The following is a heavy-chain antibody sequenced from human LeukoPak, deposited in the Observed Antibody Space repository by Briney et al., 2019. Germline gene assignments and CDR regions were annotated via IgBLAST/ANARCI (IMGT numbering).Heavy chain of an antibody. CDR1: GGSISSSSYY. CDR3: ARDAYYYDSSGYSRHFDY. V-gene: IGHV4-39*07. CDR2: IYYSGST. D-gene: IGHD3-22*01. J-gene: IGHJ4*02. Sequence: SETLSLTCTVSGGSISSSSYYWGWIRQPPGKGLEWIGSIYYSGSTYYNPSLKSRVTISVDTSKNQFSPKLSSVTAADTAVYYCARDAYYYDSSGYSRHFDYWGQGTLVTVSS.